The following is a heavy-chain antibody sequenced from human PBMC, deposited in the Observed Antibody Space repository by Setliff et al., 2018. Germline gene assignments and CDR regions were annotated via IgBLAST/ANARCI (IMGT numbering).Heavy chain of an antibody. CDR3: AKGGPYYYYYMDV. V-gene: IGHV3-30*02. CDR1: GFTFSSYG. Sequence: GGSLRLSCAASGFTFSSYGMHWVRQAPGKGLEWVAFIRYDGSNKDYADSVRGRFTISRDNSKNSLYLQMNSLRAEDTAVYYCAKGGPYYYYYMDVWGKGTMVTVSS. CDR2: IRYDGSNK. J-gene: IGHJ6*03.